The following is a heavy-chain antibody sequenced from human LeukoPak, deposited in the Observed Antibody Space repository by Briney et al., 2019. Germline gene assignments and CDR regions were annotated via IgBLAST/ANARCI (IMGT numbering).Heavy chain of an antibody. D-gene: IGHD6-13*01. CDR1: GGSISSYY. CDR2: IYYSGST. CDR3: ASPGIAAAGTFDGMDV. Sequence: KPSETLSLTCTVSGGSISSYYWSWIRQPPGKGLEWIGYIYYSGSTNYNPSLKSRVTISVDTSKNQFSLKLSSVTAADTAVYYCASPGIAAAGTFDGMDVWGQGTTVTVSS. J-gene: IGHJ6*02. V-gene: IGHV4-59*12.